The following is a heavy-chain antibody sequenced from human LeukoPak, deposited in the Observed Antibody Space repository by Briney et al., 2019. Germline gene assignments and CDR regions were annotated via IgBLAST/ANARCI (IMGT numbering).Heavy chain of an antibody. J-gene: IGHJ3*02. Sequence: KSSETLSLTCAVYGGSFSGYYWSWIRQPPGKGLEWIGEINHSGSTNYNPSLKSRVTISVDTSKNQFSLTLSSVTAADTAVYYCARRSFDAFDIWGQGTMVTVSS. V-gene: IGHV4-34*01. CDR1: GGSFSGYY. CDR3: ARRSFDAFDI. CDR2: INHSGST.